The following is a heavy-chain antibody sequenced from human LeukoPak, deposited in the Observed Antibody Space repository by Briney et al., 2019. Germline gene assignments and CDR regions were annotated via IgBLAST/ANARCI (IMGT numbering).Heavy chain of an antibody. Sequence: SETLSLTCTVSGGSIGSDDYFWTWIRQPPGKGLEWLGYVYYSGTTNYNPSFKGRVTISMDTPLNQFSLKMRSVTAADTAVYYCARGSSYFAVDVWGQGTTVTVS. CDR3: ARGSSYFAVDV. J-gene: IGHJ6*02. CDR1: GGSIGSDDYF. D-gene: IGHD3-10*01. V-gene: IGHV4-30-4*01. CDR2: VYYSGTT.